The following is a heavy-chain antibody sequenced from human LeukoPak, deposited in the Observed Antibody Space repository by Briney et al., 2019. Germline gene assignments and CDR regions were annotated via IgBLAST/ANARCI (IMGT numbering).Heavy chain of an antibody. V-gene: IGHV3-23*01. Sequence: GGSLRLSCAASGFTFSSYAMSWVRQAPGKGLEWVSAISGSGGSTYYADSVKGRFTISRDNSKNTLYLQMNSLRAEGTAVYYCARDDSTGYLYLDYWGQGSLVTVSS. CDR1: GFTFSSYA. J-gene: IGHJ4*02. CDR3: ARDDSTGYLYLDY. CDR2: ISGSGGST. D-gene: IGHD3-22*01.